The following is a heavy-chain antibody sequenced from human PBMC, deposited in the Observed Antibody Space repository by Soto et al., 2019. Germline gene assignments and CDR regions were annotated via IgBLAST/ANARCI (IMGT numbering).Heavy chain of an antibody. CDR2: IWYDGSNK. V-gene: IGHV3-33*01. J-gene: IGHJ3*02. CDR1: GFTFSSYG. D-gene: IGHD2-2*01. CDR3: AREDIVVVPAAIMQLTSGGAFDI. Sequence: GGSLRLSCAASGFTFSSYGMHWVRQAPGKGLEWVAVIWYDGSNKYYADSVKGRFTISRDNSKNTLYLQMNSLRAEDTAVYYCAREDIVVVPAAIMQLTSGGAFDIWGQGTMVTVSS.